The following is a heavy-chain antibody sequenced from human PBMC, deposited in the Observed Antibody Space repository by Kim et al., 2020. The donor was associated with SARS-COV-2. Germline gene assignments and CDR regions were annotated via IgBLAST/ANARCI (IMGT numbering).Heavy chain of an antibody. D-gene: IGHD3-16*02. Sequence: NSRVTISVDTAKNQFSLKLSSVTAADTAVYYCARKMITFGGVIVNDAFDIWGQGTMVTVSS. V-gene: IGHV4-31*02. CDR3: ARKMITFGGVIVNDAFDI. J-gene: IGHJ3*02.